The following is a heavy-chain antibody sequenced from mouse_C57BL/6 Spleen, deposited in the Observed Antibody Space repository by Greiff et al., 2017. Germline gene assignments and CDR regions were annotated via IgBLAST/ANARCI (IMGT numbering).Heavy chain of an antibody. V-gene: IGHV3-6*01. CDR3: ASPGLYGYDRAWFAY. J-gene: IGHJ3*01. CDR2: ISYDGSN. D-gene: IGHD2-2*01. CDR1: GYSITSGYY. Sequence: EVQVVESGPGLVKPSQSLSLTCSVTGYSITSGYYWNWIRQFPGNKLEWMGYISYDGSNNYNPSLKNRISITRDTSKNQFFLKLNSVTTEDTATYYCASPGLYGYDRAWFAYWGQGTLSLSLQ.